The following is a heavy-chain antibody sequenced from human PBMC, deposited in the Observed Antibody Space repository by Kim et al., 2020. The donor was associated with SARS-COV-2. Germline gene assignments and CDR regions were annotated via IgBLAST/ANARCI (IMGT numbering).Heavy chain of an antibody. V-gene: IGHV3-23*01. CDR2: ISGSGYDGST. D-gene: IGHD2-15*01. CDR3: AKGGSARPRNWFDP. J-gene: IGHJ5*02. CDR1: GFAFSSYA. Sequence: GGSLRLSCAASGFAFSSYAMTWVRQAPGKGLEWVSAISGSGYDGSTYYADSVKGRFTISRDNSKNTLYLQMNSLRAADTAVYYCAKGGSARPRNWFDPWGQGTLVTFSS.